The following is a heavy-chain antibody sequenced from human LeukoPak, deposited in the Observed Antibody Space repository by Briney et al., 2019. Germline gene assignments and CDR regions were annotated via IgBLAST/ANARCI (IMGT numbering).Heavy chain of an antibody. CDR2: ISWNSGSI. J-gene: IGHJ3*02. V-gene: IGHV3-9*03. D-gene: IGHD6-25*01. Sequence: GGSLRLSCAASGFTFDDYAMHWVRHAPGKGLEWVSGISWNSGSIGYADSVKGRFTISRDNAKNSLYLQMNSLRAEDMALYYCAKDRGWKRLDAFDIWGQGTMVTVSS. CDR3: AKDRGWKRLDAFDI. CDR1: GFTFDDYA.